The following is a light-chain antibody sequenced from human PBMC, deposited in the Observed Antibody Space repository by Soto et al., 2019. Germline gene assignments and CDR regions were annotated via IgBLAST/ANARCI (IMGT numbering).Light chain of an antibody. CDR1: SSNIGSNN. CDR3: AAWDDSLSGWV. Sequence: QSVLTQPPSASGTPGQRVTISCSGSSSNIGSNNVNWYQQLPGTAPKLLIYSNNQRPSGVPDRFSGSKSGTSASLAISGLQSEDEADYYCAAWDDSLSGWVFGGGTQLTVL. J-gene: IGLJ3*02. V-gene: IGLV1-44*01. CDR2: SNN.